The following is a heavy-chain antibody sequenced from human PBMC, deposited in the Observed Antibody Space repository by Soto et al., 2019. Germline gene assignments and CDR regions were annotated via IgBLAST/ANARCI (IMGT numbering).Heavy chain of an antibody. Sequence: TLSLTCAVSGVPISCGDYYWSWIRQPPGKGLEWIGYIYYSGSTYYNPSLKSRVTISVDTSKNQFSLKLSSVTAADTAVYYCARVASSSWYYFDYWGQGTLVTVYS. CDR3: ARVASSSWYYFDY. D-gene: IGHD6-13*01. J-gene: IGHJ4*02. CDR1: GVPISCGDYY. V-gene: IGHV4-30-4*01. CDR2: IYYSGST.